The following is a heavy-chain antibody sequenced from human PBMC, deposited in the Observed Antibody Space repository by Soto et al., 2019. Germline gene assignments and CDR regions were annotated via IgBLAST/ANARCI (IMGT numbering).Heavy chain of an antibody. CDR1: GYTFTSYA. D-gene: IGHD2-21*02. CDR3: ARGGGIVVVTATYDH. J-gene: IGHJ4*02. Sequence: ASVKVSCKASGYTFTSYAMNWVRQAPGQRLEWMGWINAGNGNTKYSQKFQGRVTITSDTSTSTVHMELGSLTSEDTAVYYCARGGGIVVVTATYDHWGQGTLVTVSS. CDR2: INAGNGNT. V-gene: IGHV1-3*01.